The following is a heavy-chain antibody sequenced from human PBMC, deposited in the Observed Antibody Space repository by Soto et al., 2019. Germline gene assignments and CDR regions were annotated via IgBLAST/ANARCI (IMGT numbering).Heavy chain of an antibody. D-gene: IGHD3-22*01. V-gene: IGHV1-2*02. CDR2: INPNSGGT. CDR1: GYTFTGYY. CDR3: ARLFYYYDSGDI. Sequence: ASVKVSCKASGYTFTGYYMHWVRQAPGQGLEWMGWINPNSGGTNYAQKFQGRVTMTRDTSTSTVYMELSSLRSEDTAVYYCARLFYYYDSGDIWGQGTMVTVSS. J-gene: IGHJ3*02.